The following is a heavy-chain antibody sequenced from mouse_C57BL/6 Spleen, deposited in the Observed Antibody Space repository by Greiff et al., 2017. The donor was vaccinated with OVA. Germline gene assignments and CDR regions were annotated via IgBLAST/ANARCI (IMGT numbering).Heavy chain of an antibody. D-gene: IGHD3-3*01. Sequence: VQLQQSGAELVKPGASVKLSCKASGYTFTSYWMQWVKQRPGQGLEWIGEIDPSDSYTNYNQKFKGKATLTVDTSSSTAYMQLSSLTSEDSAVYYCARYRADYWGQGTTLTVSS. CDR2: IDPSDSYT. CDR1: GYTFTSYW. J-gene: IGHJ2*01. CDR3: ARYRADY. V-gene: IGHV1-50*01.